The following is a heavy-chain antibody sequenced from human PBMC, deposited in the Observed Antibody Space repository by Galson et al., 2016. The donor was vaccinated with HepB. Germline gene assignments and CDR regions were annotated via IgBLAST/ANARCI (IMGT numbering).Heavy chain of an antibody. D-gene: IGHD3-16*01. V-gene: IGHV3-7*03. Sequence: SLRLSCAASGFTFSSYWMTWVRQAPGKGLEWVANINQDGSEKSYVDSVRGRFTISRDNPKDTLYMRINSLRAEDTAVYYCAKDRETTSWGNFAHWGRGTLVTVSS. CDR3: AKDRETTSWGNFAH. CDR2: INQDGSEK. J-gene: IGHJ4*02. CDR1: GFTFSSYW.